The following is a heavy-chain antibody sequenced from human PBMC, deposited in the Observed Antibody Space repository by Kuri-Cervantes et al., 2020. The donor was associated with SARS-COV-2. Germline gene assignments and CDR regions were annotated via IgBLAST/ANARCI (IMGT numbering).Heavy chain of an antibody. D-gene: IGHD3-10*01. CDR2: ISSSSSTI. J-gene: IGHJ4*02. V-gene: IGHV3-48*01. CDR1: GFTFSSYA. CDR3: ARELLWFGESCFDY. Sequence: GESLKISCAASGFTFSSYAVHWVRQAPGKGLEWVSYISSSSSTIYYADSVKGRFTISRDNAKNSLYLQMNSLRAEDTAVYYCARELLWFGESCFDYWGQGTLVTVSS.